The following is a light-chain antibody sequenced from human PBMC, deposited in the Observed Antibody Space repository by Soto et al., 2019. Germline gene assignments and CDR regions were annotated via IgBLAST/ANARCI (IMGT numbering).Light chain of an antibody. J-gene: IGKJ4*01. V-gene: IGKV3-20*01. Sequence: EIVLTQSPGTLSLSPGERATLSCRASQTVRTNYLAWFQHKPGQAPRLLIYGASSRATGIPDRFSGSGSGTDFTLTIDRLEPEDCAGYFCQQYSDSPLTFGGGTEVEIK. CDR1: QTVRTNY. CDR3: QQYSDSPLT. CDR2: GAS.